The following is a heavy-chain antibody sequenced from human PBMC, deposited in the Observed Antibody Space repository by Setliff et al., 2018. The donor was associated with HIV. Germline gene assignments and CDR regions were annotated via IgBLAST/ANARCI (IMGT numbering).Heavy chain of an antibody. J-gene: IGHJ3*02. D-gene: IGHD6-6*01. V-gene: IGHV1-3*01. CDR3: ARETERWYSSSSGRAFDI. Sequence: GASVKVSCKASEYTFTLYGIHWVRQAPGQRPEWVGWINAGNGDTEYSQKFQGRVTITRDTSASTAYMELSSLRSEDTAVYYCARETERWYSSSSGRAFDIWGQGTVVTVSS. CDR1: EYTFTLYG. CDR2: INAGNGDT.